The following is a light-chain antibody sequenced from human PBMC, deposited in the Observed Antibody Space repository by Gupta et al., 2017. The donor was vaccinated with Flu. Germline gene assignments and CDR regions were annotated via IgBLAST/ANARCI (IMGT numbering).Light chain of an antibody. V-gene: IGLV4-69*01. CDR2: IENDGSY. J-gene: IGLJ1*01. CDR3: QTGGTDIAV. Sequence: WHQQQPDKGPRYMMQIENDGSYIKGAGIPDRCSGSSSGAERYLTIARLQDEDEDDYYCQTGGTDIAVFGTGTKVTVL.